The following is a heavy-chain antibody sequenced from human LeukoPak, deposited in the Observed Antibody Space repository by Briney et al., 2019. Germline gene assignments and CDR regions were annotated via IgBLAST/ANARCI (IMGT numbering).Heavy chain of an antibody. D-gene: IGHD3-22*01. CDR2: INPNSGGT. V-gene: IGHV1-2*02. CDR3: ARDLDYYDSSGYYSLNY. CDR1: GYTFTCYY. J-gene: IGHJ4*02. Sequence: GASVKVSCKASGYTFTCYYMHWVRQAPGQGLEWMGWINPNSGGTNYAQKFQGRVTMTRDTSISTAYMELSRLRSDDTAVYYCARDLDYYDSSGYYSLNYWGQGTLVTVSS.